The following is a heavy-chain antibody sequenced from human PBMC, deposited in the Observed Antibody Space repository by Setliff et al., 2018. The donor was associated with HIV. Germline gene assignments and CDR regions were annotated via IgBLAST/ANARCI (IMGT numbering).Heavy chain of an antibody. CDR3: ARDPSTGVDY. CDR2: ISISGDT. Sequence: SETLSLTCTVSGGSVTSYYWSWIRQPAGKRLEWIGRISISGDTNYNPSLKSRATMSLDTSKNQFSLKLNSVTAADTAMYYCARDPSTGVDYWGQGTLVTVSS. V-gene: IGHV4-4*07. J-gene: IGHJ4*02. D-gene: IGHD4-4*01. CDR1: GGSVTSYY.